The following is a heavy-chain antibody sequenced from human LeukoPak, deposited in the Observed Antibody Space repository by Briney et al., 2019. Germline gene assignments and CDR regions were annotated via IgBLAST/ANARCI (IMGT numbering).Heavy chain of an antibody. V-gene: IGHV1-2*02. CDR3: ARAHGDYVRYYYGMDV. CDR2: INPNSGGT. Sequence: ASVKVSCKASGYTFTGYYMHWVRQAPGQGLEWMGWINPNSGGTNYAQKFQGRVTITADKSTSTAYMELSSLRSEDTAVYYCARAHGDYVRYYYGMDVWAKGPRSPSPQ. D-gene: IGHD4-17*01. CDR1: GYTFTGYY. J-gene: IGHJ6*04.